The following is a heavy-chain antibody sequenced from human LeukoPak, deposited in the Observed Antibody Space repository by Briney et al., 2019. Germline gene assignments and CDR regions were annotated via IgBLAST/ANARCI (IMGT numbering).Heavy chain of an antibody. CDR3: VKDPSGNYFYFDY. D-gene: IGHD1-26*01. CDR2: ISSDGGRT. J-gene: IGHJ4*02. CDR1: GXTFSSFA. Sequence: GGSLRLSCSASGXTFSSFAMLWVRQAPGKGLEYVSGISSDGGRTNYADSVKARFTISRDNSKVTLYLQMTSLRPEDTAIYYCVKDPSGNYFYFDYWGQGTLVTVSS. V-gene: IGHV3-64D*09.